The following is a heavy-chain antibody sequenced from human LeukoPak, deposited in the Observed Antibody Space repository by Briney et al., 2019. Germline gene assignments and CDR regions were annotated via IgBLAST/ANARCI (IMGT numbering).Heavy chain of an antibody. Sequence: ASVKVSCKASGYTFTSYAMHWVRQAPGQRLEWMGWINAGNGNTKYSQKFQGRVTITRDTSASTAYMELSSLRSEDTAVYYCARTPMVRGVPGYWGQGTLVTVSS. CDR1: GYTFTSYA. CDR3: ARTPMVRGVPGY. CDR2: INAGNGNT. J-gene: IGHJ4*02. D-gene: IGHD3-10*01. V-gene: IGHV1-3*01.